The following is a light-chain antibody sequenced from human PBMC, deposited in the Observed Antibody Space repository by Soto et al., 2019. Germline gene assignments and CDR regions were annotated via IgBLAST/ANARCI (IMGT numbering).Light chain of an antibody. CDR2: EVS. CDR3: CSYTSSGTLYV. V-gene: IGLV2-14*01. J-gene: IGLJ1*01. CDR1: SSDVGGYNY. Sequence: QSALTQPASVSGSPGQSITISCTGTSSDVGGYNYVSWYQQHPGKAPKFLLYEVSNRPSGVSHRFSGSKSGNTASLTISGRQADDEADDYCCSYTSSGTLYVFGTGTKVTVL.